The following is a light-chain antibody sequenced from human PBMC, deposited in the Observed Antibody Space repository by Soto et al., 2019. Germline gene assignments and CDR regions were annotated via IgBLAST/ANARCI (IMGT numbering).Light chain of an antibody. Sequence: QSVLTQPASVSGSPGQSITVSCTGTSSDIGGYNYVSWYQQHPGKAPKLMVYEVTNRPSGVSDRFSGSKSGNTASLTISGLQADDEADYYCCSFAGNYIYVFGTGTKVTVL. CDR1: SSDIGGYNY. V-gene: IGLV2-14*01. CDR2: EVT. J-gene: IGLJ1*01. CDR3: CSFAGNYIYV.